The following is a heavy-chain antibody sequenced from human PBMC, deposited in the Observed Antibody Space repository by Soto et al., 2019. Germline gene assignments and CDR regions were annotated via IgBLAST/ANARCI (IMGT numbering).Heavy chain of an antibody. CDR2: IYWDDDK. V-gene: IGHV2-5*02. Sequence: SGPTLVNPTQTLTLTCTFSGFSLSTYGMGVGWIRQPPGKALEWLALIYWDDDKRYSPSLKSRVTITKDTSKNQVVLTMTNMDPVDTATYYCAHRTTSYYYDSSGYYNWFDPWGQGTLVTVSS. D-gene: IGHD3-22*01. CDR1: GFSLSTYGMG. CDR3: AHRTTSYYYDSSGYYNWFDP. J-gene: IGHJ5*02.